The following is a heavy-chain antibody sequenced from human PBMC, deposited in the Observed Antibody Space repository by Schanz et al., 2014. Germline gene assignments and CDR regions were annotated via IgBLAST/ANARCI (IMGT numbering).Heavy chain of an antibody. D-gene: IGHD6-13*01. J-gene: IGHJ6*02. Sequence: QVQLVESGGGVVQPGRSLRLSCAASGFIFSSYGLHWVRQAPGKGLEWVAFIWYDGSNKYYADSVKGRFTISRDNSKNTLYLQMNSLRAEDTSVYFCARVRRRIATPSTPSFRNYYYYAMDVWCQGTTVTVSS. CDR1: GFIFSSYG. CDR3: ARVRRRIATPSTPSFRNYYYYAMDV. CDR2: IWYDGSNK. V-gene: IGHV3-33*01.